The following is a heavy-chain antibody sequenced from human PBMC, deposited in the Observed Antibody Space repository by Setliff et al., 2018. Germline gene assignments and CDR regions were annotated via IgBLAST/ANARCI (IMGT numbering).Heavy chain of an antibody. Sequence: KASETLSLTCTVSGGSISSGNYYWGWIRQPPGKGLEWIGSIYYSGSTYYNPSLKSRVTISVDTSKNQFSLNLSSVTAADTAVYYCARLGGSSTSGGFYYFYYYMDVWGKGTTVTVSS. CDR2: IYYSGST. V-gene: IGHV4-39*01. CDR1: GGSISSGNYY. CDR3: ARLGGSSTSGGFYYFYYYMDV. J-gene: IGHJ6*03. D-gene: IGHD2-2*01.